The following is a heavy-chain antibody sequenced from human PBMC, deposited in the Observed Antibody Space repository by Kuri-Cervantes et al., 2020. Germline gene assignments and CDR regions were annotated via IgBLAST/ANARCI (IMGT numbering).Heavy chain of an antibody. CDR2: MNPNSGNT. CDR1: GYTFTSYD. J-gene: IGHJ3*02. V-gene: IGHV1-8*01. Sequence: ASVKVSCKASGYTFTSYDINWVRQATGQGLEWMGWMNPNSGNTGYAQKFQGRVTMTRNTSISTAYMELSSLRPDDTAVYYCASSRRRGSGWSSAFDIWGQGTMVTVSS. D-gene: IGHD6-19*01. CDR3: ASSRRRGSGWSSAFDI.